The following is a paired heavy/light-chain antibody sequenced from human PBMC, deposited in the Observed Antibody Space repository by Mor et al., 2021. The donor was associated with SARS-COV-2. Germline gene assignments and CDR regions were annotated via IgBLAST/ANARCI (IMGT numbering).Light chain of an antibody. CDR3: SSYAGSNNFGV. Sequence: QSALTQPPSASGSAGQSVTISCTGTSSDVGGYNYVSWYQQHPGKAPKLMIYEVSKRPSGVPDRFSGSKSGNTASLTVSGLQAEDEADYYCSSYAGSNNFGVFGGGTKLTVL. J-gene: IGLJ3*02. V-gene: IGLV2-8*01. CDR2: EVS. CDR1: SSDVGGYNY.
Heavy chain of an antibody. CDR3: ARHNYDSSGYHPDYYYYGMDV. Sequence: EVQLVQSGAEVKKPGESLKISCKGSGYIFSNYWIGWVRQMPGKGLEWMGIIYPGDSDTRYSPSFQGHITISADKSLSTAYLQWSRLQASDTAMYYCARHNYDSSGYHPDYYYYGMDVWGQGTTVTVSS. J-gene: IGHJ6*02. D-gene: IGHD3-22*01. V-gene: IGHV5-51*01. CDR2: IYPGDSDT. CDR1: GYIFSNYW.